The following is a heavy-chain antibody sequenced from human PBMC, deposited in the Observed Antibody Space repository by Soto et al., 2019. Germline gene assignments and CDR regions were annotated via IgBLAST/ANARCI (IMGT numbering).Heavy chain of an antibody. J-gene: IGHJ1*01. CDR1: GFTFDDYG. Sequence: GGSLRLSCAASGFTFDDYGMSWVRQAPGKGLEWVSGINCSSSSIFYADSVKGRFTVSRDNAKNSLYLQMNRLRAEDTAVYYCASPTYYYDSSGTPGDWGKGTLVTVDS. CDR2: INCSSSSI. CDR3: ASPTYYYDSSGTPGD. D-gene: IGHD3-22*01. V-gene: IGHV3-20*04.